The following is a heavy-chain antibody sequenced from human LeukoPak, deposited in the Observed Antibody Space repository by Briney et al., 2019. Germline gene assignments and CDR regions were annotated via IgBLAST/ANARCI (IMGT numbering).Heavy chain of an antibody. Sequence: SETLSLTCTVSGGSISSYFWSWIWQPPGKALEWIGYIYYSGSTNYNPSLKSRVTISVDTSKNQFSLKLSSVTAADTAVYYCARRGCSAGSCYLGVWGQGILVTVSS. V-gene: IGHV4-59*08. J-gene: IGHJ4*02. CDR2: IYYSGST. D-gene: IGHD2-15*01. CDR1: GGSISSYF. CDR3: ARRGCSAGSCYLGV.